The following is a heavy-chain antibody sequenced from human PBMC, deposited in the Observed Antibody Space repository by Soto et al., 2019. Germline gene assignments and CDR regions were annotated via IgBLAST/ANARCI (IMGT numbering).Heavy chain of an antibody. CDR3: ARDGTHDAFDI. CDR1: GFTFSSYS. V-gene: IGHV3-21*01. CDR2: ISSSSSYI. J-gene: IGHJ3*02. Sequence: GESLKISCAASGFTFSSYSMNWVRQAPGKGLEWVSSISSSSSYIYYADSVKGRFTISRDNAKNSLYLQMNSLRAEDTAVYYCARDGTHDAFDIWGQGTMVTVSS.